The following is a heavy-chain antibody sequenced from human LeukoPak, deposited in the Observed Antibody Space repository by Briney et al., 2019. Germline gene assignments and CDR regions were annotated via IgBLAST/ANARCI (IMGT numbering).Heavy chain of an antibody. Sequence: GGSLRLSCAASGFTFSSFAMHWVRQAPGKGLEWVAVISYDGSNKYYADSVKGRFTISRDNSKNTLYLQMNSLTAEDTAVYYCARDDRGIAAAGFFDYWGQRTLVTVSS. CDR2: ISYDGSNK. CDR1: GFTFSSFA. J-gene: IGHJ4*02. V-gene: IGHV3-30*04. D-gene: IGHD6-13*01. CDR3: ARDDRGIAAAGFFDY.